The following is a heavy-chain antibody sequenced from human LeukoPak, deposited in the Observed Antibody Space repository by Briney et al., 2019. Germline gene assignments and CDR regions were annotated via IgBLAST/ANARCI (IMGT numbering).Heavy chain of an antibody. CDR3: ARSFLDWYFDL. CDR1: GFTFSSYG. CDR2: ISYDGSNK. V-gene: IGHV3-30*03. Sequence: GGSLRLSCAASGFTFSSYGMHWVRQAPGKGLEWVAVISYDGSNKYYADSVKGRFTISRDNSKNTLYLQMGSLRAEDMAVYYCARSFLDWYFDLWGRGTLVTVSS. J-gene: IGHJ2*01.